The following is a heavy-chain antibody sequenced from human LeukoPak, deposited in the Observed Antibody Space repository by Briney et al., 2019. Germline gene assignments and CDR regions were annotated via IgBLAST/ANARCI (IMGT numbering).Heavy chain of an antibody. CDR2: IYYSGST. CDR3: ARPLRVATAYMDV. V-gene: IGHV4-39*01. Sequence: PSETLSLTCTVSGGSISSYYWGWIRQPPGKGLEWIGSIYYSGSTYYNPSLKSRVTISVDTSKNQFSLKLSSVTAADTAVYYCARPLRVATAYMDVWGKGTTVTVSS. J-gene: IGHJ6*03. D-gene: IGHD4-17*01. CDR1: GGSISSYY.